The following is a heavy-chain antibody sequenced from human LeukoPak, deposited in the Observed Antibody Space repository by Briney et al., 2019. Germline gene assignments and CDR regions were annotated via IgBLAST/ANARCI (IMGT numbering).Heavy chain of an antibody. J-gene: IGHJ6*02. CDR2: LNHSGST. CDR3: ARGIAAAGPGIAVGSRDRVGIDV. CDR1: GGSFSGYY. Sequence: PSETLSLTCAVYGGSFSGYYWSWIRQPPGKGLEWIGELNHSGSTNYNPSLKRRVTISVDTSKTQFSLKLSSVTAANTAVYYCARGIAAAGPGIAVGSRDRVGIDVWGQATTVTVSS. V-gene: IGHV4-34*01. D-gene: IGHD6-13*01.